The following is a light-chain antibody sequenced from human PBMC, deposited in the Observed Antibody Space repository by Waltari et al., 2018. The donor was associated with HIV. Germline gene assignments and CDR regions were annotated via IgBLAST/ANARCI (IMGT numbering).Light chain of an antibody. CDR3: QSADRSGSWV. CDR1: ALPKQY. V-gene: IGLV3-25*03. Sequence: SYELTQPPSVSVSPGQTARITCSGDALPKQYAYWYHQKSAQAPVLVIYKDSERPSGIPERFSGSSSGTTVTLTISGVQPEDEADYYCQSADRSGSWVFGGGTKLTVL. CDR2: KDS. J-gene: IGLJ3*02.